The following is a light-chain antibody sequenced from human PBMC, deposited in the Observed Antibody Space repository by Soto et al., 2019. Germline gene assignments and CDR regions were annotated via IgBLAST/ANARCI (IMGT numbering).Light chain of an antibody. Sequence: DIQMTQSPSTLSASVGDRVTITCRASQSISSWLAWYQQKPGKAPNLLIYDASTLKAGVPSRFSGSGSGTEFTLTISSLQPDDFATYYCQHHNSYSPGTFGHGTKVEIK. CDR1: QSISSW. CDR2: DAS. J-gene: IGKJ1*01. V-gene: IGKV1-5*01. CDR3: QHHNSYSPGT.